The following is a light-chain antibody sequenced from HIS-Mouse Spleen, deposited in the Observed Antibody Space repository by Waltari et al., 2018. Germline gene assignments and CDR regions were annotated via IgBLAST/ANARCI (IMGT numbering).Light chain of an antibody. CDR1: QSLLHSDGKTY. CDR2: EVS. CDR3: MQGIHLPWT. Sequence: DIVMTQTPLSLSVTPGQPASISCKSSQSLLHSDGKTYLYWYLQKPGQSPQLLIYEVSIRFSGVPDRFSGSGSGTDFTLKISRVEAEDVGVYYCMQGIHLPWTFGQGTKVEIK. J-gene: IGKJ1*01. V-gene: IGKV2-29*03.